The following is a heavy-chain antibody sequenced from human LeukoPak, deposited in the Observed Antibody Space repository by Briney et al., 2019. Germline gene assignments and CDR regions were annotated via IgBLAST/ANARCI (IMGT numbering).Heavy chain of an antibody. Sequence: GGSLRLSCAASGFTVSSNYMSWVRQAPGKGLEWVSVIYSGGSTYYADSAKGRFTISRDNSKNTLYPQMNSLRAEDTAVYYCARGGYGGNSDYWGQGTLVTVSS. D-gene: IGHD4-17*01. CDR1: GFTVSSNY. CDR2: IYSGGST. J-gene: IGHJ4*02. V-gene: IGHV3-66*01. CDR3: ARGGYGGNSDY.